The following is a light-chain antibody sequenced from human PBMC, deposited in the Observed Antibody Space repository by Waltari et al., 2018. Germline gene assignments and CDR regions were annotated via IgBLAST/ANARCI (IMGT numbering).Light chain of an antibody. V-gene: IGKV3-20*01. CDR2: GAS. CDR3: QQYGRSPWT. Sequence: EVVLTQSPGTLSLSLGEKATLSCRASQSVGSGYLAWYQQKPGQSPSLLVYGASTRASGIPDRFSGSGSGTDFNLIISGLEPEDFAVYYCQQYGRSPWTFDQGTKVEIK. CDR1: QSVGSGY. J-gene: IGKJ1*01.